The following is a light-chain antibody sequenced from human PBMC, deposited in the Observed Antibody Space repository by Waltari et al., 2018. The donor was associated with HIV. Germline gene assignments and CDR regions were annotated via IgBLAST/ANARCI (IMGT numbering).Light chain of an antibody. CDR2: GKN. CDR1: SLRTCY. V-gene: IGLV3-19*01. CDR3: NSRGTSGNHWV. J-gene: IGLJ3*02. Sequence: SSELTQDPAVSVALGQTVRITCQGDSLRTCYATWYQQKPGQAPILVNYGKNNRPSGIPDRFYGSSSGKTASLTITGVQAEEEADYYCNSRGTSGNHWVFGGGTKLTVL.